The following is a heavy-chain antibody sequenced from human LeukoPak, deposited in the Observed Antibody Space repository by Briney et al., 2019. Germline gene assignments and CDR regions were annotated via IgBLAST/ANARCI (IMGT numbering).Heavy chain of an antibody. D-gene: IGHD3-16*02. CDR2: IKSKTDGETT. J-gene: IGHJ4*02. Sequence: GESLRLSCAASGFTFSSYAMSWVRQAPGQGLEWVARIKSKTDGETTDYAAPVKGRFTISRDDSKNTLYLQMNSLKTEDTAVYYCTTDYYDYVWGSYRPDYWGQGTLVTVSS. CDR1: GFTFSSYA. CDR3: TTDYYDYVWGSYRPDY. V-gene: IGHV3-15*01.